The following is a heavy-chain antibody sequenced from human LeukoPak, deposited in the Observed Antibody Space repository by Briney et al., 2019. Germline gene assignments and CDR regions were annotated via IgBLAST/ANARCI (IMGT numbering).Heavy chain of an antibody. CDR2: IYYSGST. CDR1: GGSISSSSYY. V-gene: IGHV4-39*01. J-gene: IGHJ5*02. D-gene: IGHD2-2*01. CDR3: ARHATGEGLYQLLSSDWFDP. Sequence: NPSETLSLTCTVSGGSISSSSYYWGWIRQPPGKGLEWIGSIYYSGSTYYNPSLKSRVTISVDTSKNQFSLKLSSVTAADTAVYYCARHATGEGLYQLLSSDWFDPWGQGTLVTVSS.